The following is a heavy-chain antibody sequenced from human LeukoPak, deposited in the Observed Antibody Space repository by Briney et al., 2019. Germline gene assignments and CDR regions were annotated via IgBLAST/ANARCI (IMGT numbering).Heavy chain of an antibody. D-gene: IGHD1-1*01. CDR3: AKDTRGYPTASVDY. Sequence: GSLRLSCAASGFTFSSYGIHWVRQAPGKGLEWVAFIRYDGSNKYYADSVKGRFTISRDNSKNTLYLQMNSLRAEDTALYHCAKDTRGYPTASVDYWGQGTLVTVSP. CDR2: IRYDGSNK. J-gene: IGHJ4*02. V-gene: IGHV3-30*02. CDR1: GFTFSSYG.